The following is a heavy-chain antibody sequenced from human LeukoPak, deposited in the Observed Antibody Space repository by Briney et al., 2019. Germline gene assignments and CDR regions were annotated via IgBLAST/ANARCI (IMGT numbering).Heavy chain of an antibody. D-gene: IGHD4-11*01. CDR1: GYTFTSYG. J-gene: IGHJ6*02. CDR2: ISAYNGNT. Sequence: ASVKVSCKASGYTFTSYGISWVRQAPGQGLEWMGWISAYNGNTNYAQKLQGRVTMTTDTSTSTAYMELRSLRSDDTAVYYCAGDDYRAYYYYGMDVWGQGTLVTVSS. V-gene: IGHV1-18*01. CDR3: AGDDYRAYYYYGMDV.